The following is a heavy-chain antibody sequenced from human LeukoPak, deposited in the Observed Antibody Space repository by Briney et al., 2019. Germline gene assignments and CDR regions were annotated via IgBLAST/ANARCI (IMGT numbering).Heavy chain of an antibody. V-gene: IGHV4-38-2*01. D-gene: IGHD3-3*01. CDR3: ARQISDYYYYYIDV. Sequence: SETLSLTCAVSGYSISSGYYWGWIRQPPGKGLEWIGSIYHSGSTYYNPSLRGRDTISVDTSKNQFSLKLSSVTATDTAVYYCARQISDYYYYYIDVWGKGTTVTVSS. J-gene: IGHJ6*03. CDR2: IYHSGST. CDR1: GYSISSGYY.